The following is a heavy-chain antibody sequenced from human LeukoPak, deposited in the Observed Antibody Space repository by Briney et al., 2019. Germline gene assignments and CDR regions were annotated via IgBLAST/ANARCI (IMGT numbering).Heavy chain of an antibody. CDR3: ARSDIWGSYRFLDY. D-gene: IGHD3-16*02. CDR2: IYTSGST. J-gene: IGHJ4*02. Sequence: SQTLSLTCTVSGGSISSGSYYWSWIRQPAGKGLEWIGRIYTSGSTNYNPSLKSRVTISVGTSKNQFSLKLSSVTAADTAVYYCARSDIWGSYRFLDYWGQGALVTVSS. CDR1: GGSISSGSYY. V-gene: IGHV4-61*02.